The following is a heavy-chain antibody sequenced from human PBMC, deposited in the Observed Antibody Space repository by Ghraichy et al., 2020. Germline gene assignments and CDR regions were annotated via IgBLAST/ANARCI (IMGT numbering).Heavy chain of an antibody. CDR3: TRDRVAARLVYYYYYMDV. Sequence: GGALRLSCTASGFTFGDYAMSWFRQAPGKGLEWVGFIRSKAYGGTTEYAASVKGRFTISRDDSKSIAYLQMNSLKTEDTAVYYCTRDRVAARLVYYYYYMDVWGKGTTVTVSS. D-gene: IGHD6-6*01. V-gene: IGHV3-49*03. CDR2: IRSKAYGGTT. J-gene: IGHJ6*03. CDR1: GFTFGDYA.